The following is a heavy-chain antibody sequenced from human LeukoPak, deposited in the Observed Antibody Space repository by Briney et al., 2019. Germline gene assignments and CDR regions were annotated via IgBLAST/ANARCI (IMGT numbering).Heavy chain of an antibody. CDR1: GGSISSYY. CDR2: IYYSGST. Sequence: SETLSLTCTVSGGSISSYYWSWIRQPPGKGLEWIGYIYYSGSTNYNPSLKSRVTISVDTSKNQFSLKLSSVTAADTAVYYCARLDYDILTGYYTTSRVGAFDIWGQGTMVTVSS. CDR3: ARLDYDILTGYYTTSRVGAFDI. D-gene: IGHD3-9*01. J-gene: IGHJ3*02. V-gene: IGHV4-59*08.